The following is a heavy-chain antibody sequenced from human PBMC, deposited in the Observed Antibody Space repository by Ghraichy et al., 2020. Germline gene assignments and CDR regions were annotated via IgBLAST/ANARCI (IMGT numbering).Heavy chain of an antibody. D-gene: IGHD3-16*02. V-gene: IGHV3-23*01. CDR1: GLTFSSYG. Sequence: LSLTCAASGLTFSSYGMSWVRQAPGKGPEWLSSISGGGGSTSYADSVKGRFTISRDNSKSTLYLQMNSLRAEDTAVYYCATGTSSLGDSWGQGTLVTVSS. J-gene: IGHJ4*02. CDR3: ATGTSSLGDS. CDR2: ISGGGGST.